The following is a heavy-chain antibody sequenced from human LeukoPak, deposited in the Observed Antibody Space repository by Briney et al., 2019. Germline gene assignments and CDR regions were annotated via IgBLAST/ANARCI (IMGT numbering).Heavy chain of an antibody. CDR2: ISYDGSNE. V-gene: IGHV3-30*18. D-gene: IGHD3-16*01. J-gene: IGHJ4*02. CDR3: AKNRNTYAYIPIRYYFDY. CDR1: GFTFNSYG. Sequence: GGSLRLSCAASGFTFNSYGMHRVRQAPGKGLEWVAVISYDGSNEYFADSVKGRFTISRDNSKNTLFLQMNSLRAEDTAMYYCAKNRNTYAYIPIRYYFDYWGQGTLVTVSS.